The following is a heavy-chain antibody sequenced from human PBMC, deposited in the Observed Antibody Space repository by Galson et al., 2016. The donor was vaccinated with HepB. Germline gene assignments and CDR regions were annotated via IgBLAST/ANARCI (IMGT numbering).Heavy chain of an antibody. CDR2: FDPEEGKI. Sequence: SVKVSCKVSGYSLSEFSIHWVRQTPGKGVEWMGGFDPEEGKIVYAQKFQGRLTMTEDTSTDTAYMKLTSLGFEDTAMYYCAIDTWCRRSDFCPFDPWGQGSLVTVSS. V-gene: IGHV1-24*01. CDR1: GYSLSEFS. CDR3: AIDTWCRRSDFCPFDP. D-gene: IGHD2-21*02. J-gene: IGHJ5*02.